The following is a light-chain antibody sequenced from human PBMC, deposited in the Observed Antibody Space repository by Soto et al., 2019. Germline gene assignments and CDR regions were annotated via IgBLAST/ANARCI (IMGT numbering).Light chain of an antibody. CDR1: QSIISY. Sequence: DIQMTQSPSSLSASVGDRVTITCRASQSIISYLKWYQQKPGKAPKLLIYAASSLQSGVPSRFSGSASGTEFTLTISSLQPDDFATYYCQQYDNYPLTFGGGTKVDI. CDR2: AAS. J-gene: IGKJ4*01. V-gene: IGKV1-39*01. CDR3: QQYDNYPLT.